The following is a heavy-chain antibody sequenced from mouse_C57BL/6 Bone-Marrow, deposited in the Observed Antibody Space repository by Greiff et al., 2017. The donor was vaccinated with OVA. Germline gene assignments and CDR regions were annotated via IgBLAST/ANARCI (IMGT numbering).Heavy chain of an antibody. CDR2: IHPNSGST. Sequence: QVQLKQPGAELVKPGASVKLSCKASGYTFTSYWMHWVKQRPGQGLEWIGMIHPNSGSTNYNEKFKSKATLTVDKSSSTAYMQLSSLTSEVSAVYYCAQLGRGYFYYAMDYWGQGTSVTVSS. CDR1: GYTFTSYW. J-gene: IGHJ4*01. CDR3: AQLGRGYFYYAMDY. D-gene: IGHD4-1*02. V-gene: IGHV1-64*01.